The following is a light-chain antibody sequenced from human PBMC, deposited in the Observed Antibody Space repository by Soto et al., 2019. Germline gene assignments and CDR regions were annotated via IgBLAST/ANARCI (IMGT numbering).Light chain of an antibody. CDR3: SAYTTTSTLI. CDR1: RSDVGGYNL. CDR2: EVN. J-gene: IGLJ1*01. Sequence: QSALTQPASVSGSPGQSITMSCTGSRSDVGGYNLVSWYQQHPGTAPKLILYEVNNRPSGVSNRFSGSKSGNTASLIISGLQTEDEADYYCSAYTTTSTLIFGTGTKVTVL. V-gene: IGLV2-14*02.